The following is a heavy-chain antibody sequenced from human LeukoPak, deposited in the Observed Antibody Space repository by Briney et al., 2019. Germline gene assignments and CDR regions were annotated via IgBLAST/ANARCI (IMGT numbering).Heavy chain of an antibody. D-gene: IGHD4-17*01. V-gene: IGHV4-34*01. CDR2: INHSGST. CDR1: GGSFSGYY. Sequence: SETLSLTCAVYGGSFSGYYWSWIRQPPGKGLEWIGEINHSGSTNYNPSLKSRVTVSVDTSKNQFSLKLSSVTAADTAVYYCATTTVTMVGYYYMDVWGKGTTVTISS. CDR3: ATTTVTMVGYYYMDV. J-gene: IGHJ6*03.